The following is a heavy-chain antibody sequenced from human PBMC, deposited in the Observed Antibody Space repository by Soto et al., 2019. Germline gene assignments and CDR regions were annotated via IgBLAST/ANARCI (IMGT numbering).Heavy chain of an antibody. D-gene: IGHD1-26*01. Sequence: LSLTCTVSGGSVSNSYWVWIRQPPGKGLEWVAYVYYSGSTNYNPSLGSRVTISVDKSKNQFSLKMTSVTGADTAVYYCARGRSHEWELLVQYFDYWGQGTLVTVSS. CDR3: ARGRSHEWELLVQYFDY. CDR2: VYYSGST. V-gene: IGHV4-59*02. J-gene: IGHJ4*02. CDR1: GGSVSNSY.